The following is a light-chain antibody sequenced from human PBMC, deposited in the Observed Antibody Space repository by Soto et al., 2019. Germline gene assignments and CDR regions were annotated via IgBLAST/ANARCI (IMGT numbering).Light chain of an antibody. J-gene: IGKJ1*01. V-gene: IGKV3-20*01. Sequence: ELVMTQSPATLSVSPWERATLSCRASQSVSSSYLAWYKQKPGQAPRLLIYGASSRATGIPDRFSGSGSGTDSTLTISRLEPEDFAVYYCQHYGSSWTFGQGTKVDIK. CDR3: QHYGSSWT. CDR2: GAS. CDR1: QSVSSSY.